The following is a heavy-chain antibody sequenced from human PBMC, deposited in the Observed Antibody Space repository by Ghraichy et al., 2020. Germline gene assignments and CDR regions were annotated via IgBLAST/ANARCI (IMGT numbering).Heavy chain of an antibody. CDR1: GFTFSTYG. V-gene: IGHV3-30*18. J-gene: IGHJ4*02. D-gene: IGHD3-10*01. Sequence: GGSLRLSCAASGFTFSTYGMHWVRQAPGKGLEWVAVISYDGSNKYYADSVKGRFTISRDNSKNTLYLQMNSLRAEDTAVYYCVKGHQPGRQFGELLYGVDYWGQGTLVTVSS. CDR3: VKGHQPGRQFGELLYGVDY. CDR2: ISYDGSNK.